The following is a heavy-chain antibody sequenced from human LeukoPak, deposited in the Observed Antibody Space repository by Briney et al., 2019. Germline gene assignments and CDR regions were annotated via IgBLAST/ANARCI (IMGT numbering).Heavy chain of an antibody. D-gene: IGHD3-10*01. J-gene: IGHJ5*02. V-gene: IGHV5-51*01. CDR3: VRQRGASGTINHFDH. CDR2: IYPDDSDT. Sequence: GESLKISCKTSGYSLTTYWISWVRQMPGTGLEWVGAIYPDDSDTRYSPSFQGQVAISADRSIRTAYLQWNTLKTSDTAMYYCVRQRGASGTINHFDHWGQGTLVTVSS. CDR1: GYSLTTYW.